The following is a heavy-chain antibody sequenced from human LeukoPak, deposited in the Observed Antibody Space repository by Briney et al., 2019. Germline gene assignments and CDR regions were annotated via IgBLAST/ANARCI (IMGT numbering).Heavy chain of an antibody. CDR2: IYYSGST. CDR1: GGSMSITTYY. J-gene: IGHJ5*02. V-gene: IGHV4-39*07. CDR3: AKRRSRNMITFGGVENWFDP. Sequence: SETLSLTCSVSGGSMSITTYYWDWIRQPRGKGLEWIGTIYYSGSTHYNPSLRSRVTMSVDTSKNQFSLRLRSVTAADTAVYYCAKRRSRNMITFGGVENWFDPWGQGTLVTVSS. D-gene: IGHD3-16*01.